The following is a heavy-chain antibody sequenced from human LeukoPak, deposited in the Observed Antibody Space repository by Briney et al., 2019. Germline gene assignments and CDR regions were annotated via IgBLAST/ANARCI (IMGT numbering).Heavy chain of an antibody. CDR2: IIPILGIA. V-gene: IGHV1-69*04. J-gene: IGHJ4*02. D-gene: IGHD5-18*01. Sequence: GASVKVSCKASGGTFSSYAISWVRQAPGQGLEWMGRIIPILGIANYAQKFQGRVTITADKSTSTAYMELSSLRSEDTAVYYCARDIGGYSYGGGDYWGQGTLVTVSS. CDR3: ARDIGGYSYGGGDY. CDR1: GGTFSSYA.